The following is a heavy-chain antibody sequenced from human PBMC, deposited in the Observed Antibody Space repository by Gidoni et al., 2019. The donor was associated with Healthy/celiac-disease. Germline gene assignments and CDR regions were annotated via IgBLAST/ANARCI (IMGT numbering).Heavy chain of an antibody. CDR2: IIPILGTA. J-gene: IGHJ4*02. D-gene: IGHD3-10*01. CDR3: ASETGDY. CDR1: GGTFSSYA. Sequence: QVQLVQSGAEVKKPGSSVLVSCKASGGTFSSYAIRWVRQAPGQGLQWMGWIIPILGTANYAQKFQGRVTITADKSTSTAYMGLSRLRSEDTAVYYCASETGDYWGQGTLVTGSS. V-gene: IGHV1-69*06.